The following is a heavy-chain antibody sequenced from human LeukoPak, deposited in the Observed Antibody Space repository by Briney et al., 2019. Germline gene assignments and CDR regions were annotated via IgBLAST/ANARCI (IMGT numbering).Heavy chain of an antibody. D-gene: IGHD4-17*01. Sequence: GGSLRLSCAASVFTFSSYWMHCVRQAPGKGLVWVSRINSDGSSITYADSVKGRFTISRDNAKNTLYLQMNSLRAEDTAVYYCASRLTTAPYWGQGTLVTVSS. CDR2: INSDGSSI. J-gene: IGHJ4*02. CDR3: ASRLTTAPY. CDR1: VFTFSSYW. V-gene: IGHV3-74*01.